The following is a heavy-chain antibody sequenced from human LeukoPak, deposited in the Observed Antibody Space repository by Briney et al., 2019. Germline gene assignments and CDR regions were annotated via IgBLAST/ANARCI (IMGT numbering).Heavy chain of an antibody. J-gene: IGHJ4*02. V-gene: IGHV3-23*01. CDR2: ISGSGGST. Sequence: GGSLRLSCAASGFTFSSYGMSWVRQAPGKGLEWVSAISGSGGSTYYADSVKGRFTISRDNSKNTLYLQMNSLRAEDTAVYYCAKGSGWLYYFDYWGQGTLVTVSS. CDR3: AKGSGWLYYFDY. CDR1: GFTFSSYG. D-gene: IGHD6-19*01.